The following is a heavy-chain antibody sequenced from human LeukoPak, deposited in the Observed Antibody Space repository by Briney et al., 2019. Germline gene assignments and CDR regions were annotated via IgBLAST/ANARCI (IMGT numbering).Heavy chain of an antibody. CDR2: ISYDGSNK. CDR3: AKDLVVVPAARGPYYYGMDV. CDR1: GFTFSSYG. Sequence: PGGSLRLSCAASGFTFSSYGMHWVRQAPGKGLEWVAVISYDGSNKYHADSVKGRFTISRDNSKNTLYLQMNSLRAEDTAVYYCAKDLVVVPAARGPYYYGMDVWGQGTTVTVSS. D-gene: IGHD2-2*01. J-gene: IGHJ6*02. V-gene: IGHV3-30*18.